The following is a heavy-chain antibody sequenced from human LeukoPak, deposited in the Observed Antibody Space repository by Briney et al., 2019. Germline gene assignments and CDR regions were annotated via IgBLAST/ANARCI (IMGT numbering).Heavy chain of an antibody. J-gene: IGHJ4*02. CDR1: GGSISSSSYS. V-gene: IGHV4-39*02. CDR2: IYYSGST. Sequence: SETLSLTCAVSGGSISSSSYSWDWIRQPPGKGLEWVGSIYYSGSTYYNPSLKSRVTISVDTSKNHFSLKLRSVTAADTALYHCATKAGHYYFDYWGQGSLVTVSS. CDR3: ATKAGHYYFDY. D-gene: IGHD6-19*01.